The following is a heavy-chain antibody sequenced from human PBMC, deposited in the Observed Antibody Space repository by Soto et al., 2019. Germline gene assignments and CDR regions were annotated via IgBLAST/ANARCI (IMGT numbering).Heavy chain of an antibody. CDR2: IKQDGSEK. Sequence: PGGALSLSCAATGFTFSSYWMSWVRQAPGKGLEWVANIKQDGSEKYYVDSVKGRFTISRDNAKNSLYLQMNSLRAEDTAVYYCARDRFTYSSSSYYYYYYMDVWAKGTTVNVSS. J-gene: IGHJ6*03. CDR1: GFTFSSYW. CDR3: ARDRFTYSSSSYYYYYYMDV. D-gene: IGHD6-6*01. V-gene: IGHV3-7*01.